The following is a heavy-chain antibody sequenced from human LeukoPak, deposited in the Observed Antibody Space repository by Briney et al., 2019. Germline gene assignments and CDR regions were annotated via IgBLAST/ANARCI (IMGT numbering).Heavy chain of an antibody. CDR1: GFTVSSNY. Sequence: PGGSLRLSCAASGFTVSSNYMSWVRQAPGKGLEWVSVIYSGGSTYYADSVKGRFTISRDNSKNTLYLQMNSLRAEDTAVYYCARGGGYCSSTSCPYYFDYWGQGTLVTVSS. J-gene: IGHJ4*02. CDR2: IYSGGST. V-gene: IGHV3-53*01. D-gene: IGHD2-2*01. CDR3: ARGGGYCSSTSCPYYFDY.